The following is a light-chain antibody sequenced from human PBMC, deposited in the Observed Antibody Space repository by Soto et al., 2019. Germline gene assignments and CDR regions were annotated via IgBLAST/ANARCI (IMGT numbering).Light chain of an antibody. V-gene: IGLV1-40*01. CDR3: QSYDSSLSAYV. CDR2: GNS. J-gene: IGLJ1*01. CDR1: SSNFGAGYD. Sequence: QSVLTQAPSVSGAPGQRVTISCTGGSSNFGAGYDVHWYQQLPGTAPKLLIYGNSNRPSGVPDRFSGSKSGTSASLAITGLQAEDEADYYCQSYDSSLSAYVFGTGTKVTVL.